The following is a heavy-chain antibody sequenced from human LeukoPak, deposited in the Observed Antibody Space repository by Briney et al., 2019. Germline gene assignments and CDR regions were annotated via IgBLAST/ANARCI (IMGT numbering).Heavy chain of an antibody. V-gene: IGHV3-23*01. Sequence: PGGSLRLSCAASGFTFSSYAMSWVRQAPGKGLEWVSAISGSGGSTYYADSVKGRFTISRDNSKNTLYLQMNSLRAEDTAVYYCTKDRRLYSSSWSFDYWGQGTLVTASS. D-gene: IGHD6-13*01. CDR2: ISGSGGST. J-gene: IGHJ4*02. CDR3: TKDRRLYSSSWSFDY. CDR1: GFTFSSYA.